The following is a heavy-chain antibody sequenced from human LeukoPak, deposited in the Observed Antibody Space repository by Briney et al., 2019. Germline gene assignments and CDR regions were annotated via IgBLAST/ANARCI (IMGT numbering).Heavy chain of an antibody. Sequence: SETLSLTCDVYGGSFSGYYWSWIRQPPGKGLEWIGSIYYSGSTYYNPSLKSRVTISVDTSKNQFSLKLSSVAAADTAVYYCARGGLRWPRKRYFDLWGRGTLVTVSS. V-gene: IGHV4-34*01. J-gene: IGHJ2*01. D-gene: IGHD5-12*01. CDR1: GGSFSGYY. CDR3: ARGGLRWPRKRYFDL. CDR2: IYYSGST.